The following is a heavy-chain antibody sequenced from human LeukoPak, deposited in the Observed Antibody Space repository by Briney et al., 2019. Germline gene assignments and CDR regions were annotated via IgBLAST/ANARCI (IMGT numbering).Heavy chain of an antibody. CDR3: ARGGHYYGSGSADY. J-gene: IGHJ4*02. CDR1: GFTFSSYS. V-gene: IGHV3-21*01. CDR2: ISSSSSYI. D-gene: IGHD3-10*01. Sequence: GGSLRLSCAASGFTFSSYSMNWVRQAPGKGLEWVSSISSSSSYIYYADSVKGRFTISRDNAKNSLYLQMNSPRAEDTAVYYCARGGHYYGSGSADYWGQGTLVTVSS.